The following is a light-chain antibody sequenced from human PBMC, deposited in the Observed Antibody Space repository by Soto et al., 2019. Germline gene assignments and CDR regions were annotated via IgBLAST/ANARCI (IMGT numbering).Light chain of an antibody. CDR2: EAS. CDR3: LQDFTYPFT. CDR1: QSVSSY. Sequence: ETVLTQSPATLSLSPGERATLSCRASQSVSSYLAWYQQRPGQAPRLLIYEASNRATGIPARFSGSGSGTDFTLTISSLQPEDFATYYCLQDFTYPFTFGPGTKVDIK. V-gene: IGKV3-11*01. J-gene: IGKJ3*01.